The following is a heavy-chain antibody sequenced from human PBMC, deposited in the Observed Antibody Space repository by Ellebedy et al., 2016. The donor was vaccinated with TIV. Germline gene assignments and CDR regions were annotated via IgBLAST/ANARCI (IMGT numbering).Heavy chain of an antibody. CDR3: ARGGAYYHRYFDD. CDR2: ITGMFRTV. V-gene: IGHV1-69*13. D-gene: IGHD3-10*01. J-gene: IGHJ4*02. Sequence: SVKVSCKASGGTFNSHAISWVRQAPGQGLEWMGGITGMFRTVNYAQKFQGRVTITADEVMTTAYMELSSLRSEDTAVYYCARGGAYYHRYFDDWGQGTLVTVSS. CDR1: GGTFNSHA.